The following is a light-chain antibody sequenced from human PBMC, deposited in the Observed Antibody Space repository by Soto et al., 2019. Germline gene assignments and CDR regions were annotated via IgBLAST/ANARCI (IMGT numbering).Light chain of an antibody. V-gene: IGKV1-39*01. CDR1: QSISSY. J-gene: IGKJ2*01. CDR2: AAS. Sequence: DIQMTQSPSPLSASVGDRVTITCRASQSISSYLNWYQQKPGKAPKLLIYAASSLQSGVPSRFSGSGSGTDFTLTISSLQPEDFATYYCQQSYSTPMYTFGQGTKPEIK. CDR3: QQSYSTPMYT.